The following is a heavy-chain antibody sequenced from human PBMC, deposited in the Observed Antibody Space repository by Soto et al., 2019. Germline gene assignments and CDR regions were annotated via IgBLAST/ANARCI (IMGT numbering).Heavy chain of an antibody. J-gene: IGHJ5*01. CDR2: TYYSSKWYN. Sequence: QVQLQQSEPGLLKPSQTLSLTCAISGDSVSSSSVTWNWIRQSPSRGLEWLGRTYYSSKWYNDYAESEKXGXTXNXXTSKNQFSLHLTSVTPEATAVYYCVRLIGNSWLDFWGQGTLVTVSS. V-gene: IGHV6-1*01. CDR3: VRLIGNSWLDF. D-gene: IGHD1-26*01. CDR1: GDSVSSSSVT.